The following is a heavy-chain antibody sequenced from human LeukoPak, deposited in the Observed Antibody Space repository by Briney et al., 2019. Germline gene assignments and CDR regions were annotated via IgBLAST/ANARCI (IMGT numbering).Heavy chain of an antibody. J-gene: IGHJ4*02. CDR3: SRGRIFGGEKDY. CDR2: IIPILGIA. Sequence: ASVKVSCKASGGTFSSYAISWVRQAPGQGLEWMGRIIPILGIANYAQKFQGRVTITADKSTSTAYMELSSLRSEDTAVYYCSRGRIFGGEKDYWGQGTLVTVS. V-gene: IGHV1-69*04. CDR1: GGTFSSYA. D-gene: IGHD3-3*01.